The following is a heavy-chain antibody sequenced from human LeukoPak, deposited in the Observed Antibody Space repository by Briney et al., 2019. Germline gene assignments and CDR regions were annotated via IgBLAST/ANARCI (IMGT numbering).Heavy chain of an antibody. CDR1: GLSISSYY. V-gene: IGHV4-59*01. CDR3: ARAHRITRPYYYFDY. D-gene: IGHD2-15*01. J-gene: IGHJ4*02. Sequence: SETLSLTCTVSGLSISSYYWSWIRQPPGKGLEWIGYIYYSGSTNYNPSLKSRVTISVDTSKTQFSLKLISVTAADTAVYYCARAHRITRPYYYFDYWGQGTLVTVSS. CDR2: IYYSGST.